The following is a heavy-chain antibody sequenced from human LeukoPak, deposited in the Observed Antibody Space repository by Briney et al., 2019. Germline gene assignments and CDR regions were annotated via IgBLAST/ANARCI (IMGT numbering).Heavy chain of an antibody. J-gene: IGHJ4*02. Sequence: PGGSLRLSCAASGFTFSSYAMSWVRQAPGKGLEWVSVIYSGGSTYCADSVKGRFTISRDNSKNTLYLQMNSLRAEDTAVYYCARGPTAAAIFDYWGQGTLVTVSS. CDR2: IYSGGST. V-gene: IGHV3-53*01. CDR1: GFTFSSYA. D-gene: IGHD2-2*02. CDR3: ARGPTAAAIFDY.